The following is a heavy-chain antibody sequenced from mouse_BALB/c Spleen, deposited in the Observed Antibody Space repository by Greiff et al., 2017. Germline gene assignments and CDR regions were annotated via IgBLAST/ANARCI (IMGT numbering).Heavy chain of an antibody. CDR1: GFTFTDYY. CDR3: ARGGIWNYYFDN. J-gene: IGHJ2*01. V-gene: IGHV7-3*02. CDR2: IRNKANGYTT. Sequence: DVMLVESGGGLVQPGGSLRLSCATSGFTFTDYYMSWVRQPPGKALEWLGIIRNKANGYTTEYSASVKGRFTISRDNSQSILYLQMNTLRAEDSATYYCARGGIWNYYFDNWGEGTTLTVSS.